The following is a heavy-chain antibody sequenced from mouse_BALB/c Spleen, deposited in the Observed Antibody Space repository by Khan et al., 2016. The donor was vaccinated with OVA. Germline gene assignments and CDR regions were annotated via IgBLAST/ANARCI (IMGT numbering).Heavy chain of an antibody. J-gene: IGHJ2*01. V-gene: IGHV1-7*01. D-gene: IGHD1-1*01. Sequence: VQLVESGAELAKPGASVKMSCKASGYTFINYWILWVKQRPGQGLEWIGYINPSTGYTEYNQNFKDKATLTADKSSSTAYMQLGSLTSEDSAVYDCARRGLRWDFDYWGQGTTLTVSS. CDR3: ARRGLRWDFDY. CDR1: GYTFINYW. CDR2: INPSTGYT.